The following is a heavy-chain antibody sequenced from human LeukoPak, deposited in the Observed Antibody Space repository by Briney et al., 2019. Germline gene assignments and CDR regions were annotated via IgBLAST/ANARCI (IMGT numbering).Heavy chain of an antibody. CDR2: INPNSGGT. CDR3: ARDLSSMTIVATTNAFDY. V-gene: IGHV1-2*02. CDR1: GYTFTGYY. D-gene: IGHD5-12*01. Sequence: GASVKVSCKASGYTFTGYYMHWVRQAPGQGLEWMGWINPNSGGTNYAQKFQGRVTMTTDTSTSTAYMELSRLRSDDTAVYYCARDLSSMTIVATTNAFDYWGQGTLVTVSS. J-gene: IGHJ4*02.